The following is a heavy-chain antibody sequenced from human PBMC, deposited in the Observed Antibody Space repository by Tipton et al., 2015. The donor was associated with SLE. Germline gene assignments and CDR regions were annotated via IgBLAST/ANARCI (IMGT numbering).Heavy chain of an antibody. Sequence: TLSLTCTVSGSSSSSGYFWGWIRQPPGKGLEWIGDIDHSGVTHYNPSLKSRVTISRDTSGNHFSLNLNSVTATDTAVYYCARAEFSSNWYMYWHFDLWGRGTLVTVSS. CDR3: ARAEFSSNWYMYWHFDL. CDR2: IDHSGVT. D-gene: IGHD6-13*01. J-gene: IGHJ2*01. CDR1: GSSSSSGYF. V-gene: IGHV4-38-2*02.